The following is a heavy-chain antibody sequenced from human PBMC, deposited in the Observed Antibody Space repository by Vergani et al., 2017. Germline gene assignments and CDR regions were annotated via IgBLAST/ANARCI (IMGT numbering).Heavy chain of an antibody. D-gene: IGHD3-10*01. V-gene: IGHV4-38-2*01. CDR1: GYSISSGYY. Sequence: QVQLQESGPGLVKPSETLSLTCAVSGYSISSGYYWGWIRQPPGKGLEWIGYIYYSGSTNYNPTLKSRLAFSVDTSKNLFSLRLKSVTATDTGMYYCARPVGPSAIADGYHVWGQGTMVTVS. CDR3: ARPVGPSAIADGYHV. CDR2: IYYSGST. J-gene: IGHJ3*01.